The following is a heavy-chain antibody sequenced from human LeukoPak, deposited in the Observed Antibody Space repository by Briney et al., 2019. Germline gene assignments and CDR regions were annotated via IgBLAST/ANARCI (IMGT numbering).Heavy chain of an antibody. J-gene: IGHJ6*03. Sequence: PGGSLRLSCAASGFTFSSYWMHWVRQAPGRGLVWVSRINSDGSRTTYADSVKGRFTISRDNAKNTLYLQMNSLRAEDTAVYYCAKRGSGWYEDYYYYMDVWGKGTTVTISS. CDR2: INSDGSRT. CDR3: AKRGSGWYEDYYYYMDV. D-gene: IGHD6-19*01. V-gene: IGHV3-74*01. CDR1: GFTFSSYW.